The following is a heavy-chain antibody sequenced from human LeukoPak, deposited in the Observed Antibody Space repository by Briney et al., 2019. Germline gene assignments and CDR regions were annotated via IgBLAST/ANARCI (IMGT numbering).Heavy chain of an antibody. V-gene: IGHV1-69*13. Sequence: ASVKVSCKASGYTFTGYYMHWVRQAPGQGLEWMGGITPMFGTAVYAQKFQGRVTITAVESMSTAYMELSSLRSEDTAIYYCARGWLAETTVVTPYNYWGQGTLVTVSS. CDR2: ITPMFGTA. CDR3: ARGWLAETTVVTPYNY. J-gene: IGHJ4*02. D-gene: IGHD4-23*01. CDR1: GYTFTGYY.